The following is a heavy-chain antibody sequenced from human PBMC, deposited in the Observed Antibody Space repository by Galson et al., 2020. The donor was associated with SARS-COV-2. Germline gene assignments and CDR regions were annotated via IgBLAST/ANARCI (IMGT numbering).Heavy chain of an antibody. D-gene: IGHD3-10*01. CDR2: IKQDGSER. Sequence: GESLKISCAASGFTFSDNYMNWVRQAPGKGLEWVASIKQDGSERYYVDSVKGRSTISRDNARNSLYLQMDSLRAEDTAVYYCAKVLSGSGSHYRPDDCWGQGTLVTVSP. J-gene: IGHJ4*02. V-gene: IGHV3-7*03. CDR1: GFTFSDNY. CDR3: AKVLSGSGSHYRPDDC.